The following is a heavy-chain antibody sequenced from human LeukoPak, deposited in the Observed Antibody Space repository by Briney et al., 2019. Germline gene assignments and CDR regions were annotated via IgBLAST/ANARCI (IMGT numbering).Heavy chain of an antibody. Sequence: ASVKVSCKASGFTLTNFDINRVREATGQGLEWRGWMNSNTGNTGYAQEFQGRVTMTRDTSIGTAYMELTNLRSEDSAVYYCARGRRGSSGPWSWYLDLWGRGTLVTASS. CDR3: ARGRRGSSGPWSWYLDL. V-gene: IGHV1-8*01. CDR2: MNSNTGNT. D-gene: IGHD3-22*01. J-gene: IGHJ2*01. CDR1: GFTLTNFD.